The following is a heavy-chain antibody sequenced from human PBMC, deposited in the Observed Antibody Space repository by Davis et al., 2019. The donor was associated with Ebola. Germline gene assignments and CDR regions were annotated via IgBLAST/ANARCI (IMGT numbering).Heavy chain of an antibody. CDR3: ARDHYGDLTRSYYYYGMDV. D-gene: IGHD4-17*01. V-gene: IGHV3-7*03. CDR1: GFTFSSYW. CDR2: IKQDGSEK. J-gene: IGHJ6*02. Sequence: GESLKISCAASGFTFSSYWMSWVRQAPGKGLEWVANIKQDGSEKYYVDSVKGRFTISRDNAKNSLYLQMNSLRAEDTAVYYCARDHYGDLTRSYYYYGMDVWGQGTTVTVSS.